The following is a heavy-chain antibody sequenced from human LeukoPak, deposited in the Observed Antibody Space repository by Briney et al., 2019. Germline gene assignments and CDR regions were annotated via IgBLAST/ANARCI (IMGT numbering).Heavy chain of an antibody. D-gene: IGHD3-9*01. CDR1: GFTFSSYA. J-gene: IGHJ4*02. Sequence: QLGGSLRLSCAASGFTFSSYAMSWVRQAPGKGLEWVSAISGSGGSTYYADSVKGRFTISRDNSKNTLYLQMNSLRAEDTAVYYCAKGNDILTGWLFDYWGQGTLVTVSS. CDR3: AKGNDILTGWLFDY. V-gene: IGHV3-23*01. CDR2: ISGSGGST.